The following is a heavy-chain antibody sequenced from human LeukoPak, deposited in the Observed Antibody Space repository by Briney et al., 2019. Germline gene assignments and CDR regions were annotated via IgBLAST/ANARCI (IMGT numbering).Heavy chain of an antibody. D-gene: IGHD4-17*01. CDR3: ARGQTTVTTLPGY. CDR1: GFTFSSYS. V-gene: IGHV3-48*01. J-gene: IGHJ4*02. Sequence: AGGSLRLSCAASGFTFSSYSMNWVRQAPGKGLEWVSYISSSSSTIYYADSVKGRFTISRDNAKNSLYLQMNSLRAEDTAVYYCARGQTTVTTLPGYWGQGTLVTVSS. CDR2: ISSSSSTI.